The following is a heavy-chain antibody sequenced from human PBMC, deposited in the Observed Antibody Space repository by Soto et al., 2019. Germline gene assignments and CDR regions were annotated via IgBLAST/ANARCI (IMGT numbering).Heavy chain of an antibody. J-gene: IGHJ3*01. Sequence: EMQLVESGGGLVQPGRSLRLSCAASGFTFDDYAMHWVRQPPGKGLEWVAGISWNSGIIDYADSVKGRFTISRDSAKNSLFVKMNSLTPEDTALYYCTKDIEWVGTLLNHAFDVWGQGTMVSVSS. CDR3: TKDIEWVGTLLNHAFDV. D-gene: IGHD1-26*01. CDR1: GFTFDDYA. V-gene: IGHV3-9*01. CDR2: ISWNSGII.